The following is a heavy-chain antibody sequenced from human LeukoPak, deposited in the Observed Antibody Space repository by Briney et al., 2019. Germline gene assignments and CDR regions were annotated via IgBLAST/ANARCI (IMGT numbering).Heavy chain of an antibody. J-gene: IGHJ4*02. V-gene: IGHV3-48*01. CDR1: GFTFGSYS. Sequence: GSLRLSCAASGFTFGSYSMNWVRQAPGKGLEWISYISTSSSTIYYADSVKGRFTISRDNAKNSLYLQMNSLRADDTAVYYCARWGTTTNWGQGTLVTVSS. CDR3: ARWGTTTN. D-gene: IGHD1-26*01. CDR2: ISTSSSTI.